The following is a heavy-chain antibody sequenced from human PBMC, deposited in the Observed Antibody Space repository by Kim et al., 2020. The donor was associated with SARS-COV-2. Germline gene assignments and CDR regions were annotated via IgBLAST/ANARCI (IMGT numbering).Heavy chain of an antibody. CDR3: FGRRDTFVLGVPRHDAF. V-gene: IGHV3-11*01. J-gene: IGHJ3*01. Sequence: GGSLRLSCAASGFTFSDYYINWIRQAPGKGLQWISYVSDNTIYYSDSVNGRFTISTDNAKHSLSLHMTSLRPAATAAFSCFGRRDTFVLGVPRHDAF. CDR2: VSDNTI. CDR1: GFTFSDYY. D-gene: IGHD3-10*01.